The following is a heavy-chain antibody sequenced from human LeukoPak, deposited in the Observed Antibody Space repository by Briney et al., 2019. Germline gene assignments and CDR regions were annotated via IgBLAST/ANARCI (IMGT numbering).Heavy chain of an antibody. CDR1: GFTFSSSG. Sequence: GGSLRLSCAASGFTFSSSGMHRVRQTPGKGLEWVGIIWYDGSNKYYADSVKGRFTISRDNAKNTVYLQMNSLRAEDTAVYYCARGLQATVWGQGTLVTVSS. D-gene: IGHD2-21*02. J-gene: IGHJ4*02. CDR3: ARGLQATV. V-gene: IGHV3-33*01. CDR2: IWYDGSNK.